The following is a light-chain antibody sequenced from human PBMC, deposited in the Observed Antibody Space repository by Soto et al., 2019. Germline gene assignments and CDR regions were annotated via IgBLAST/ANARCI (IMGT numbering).Light chain of an antibody. Sequence: IQLTQSPSPLSASVGDRVTITCRASHAISTYLAGYQQKPGKAPKLLIYAASTLQSGVPSRFSGSGAGTDFTLTISSLQPEDFATYYCQQLNTYPYTCGQGTKLEIK. V-gene: IGKV1-9*01. CDR3: QQLNTYPYT. J-gene: IGKJ2*01. CDR1: HAISTY. CDR2: AAS.